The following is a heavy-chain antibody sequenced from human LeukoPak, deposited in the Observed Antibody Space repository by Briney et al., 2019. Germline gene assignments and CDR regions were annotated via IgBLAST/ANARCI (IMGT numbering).Heavy chain of an antibody. Sequence: GESLKISCKGSGYSFTSYWIGWVRQMPGKGLEWMGIIYPGDSDTRYSPSFQGQVTISADKSISTAYLQWSSLKASDTAMYYCARQRPYDYVWGSYRYTEAFDIWGQGTMVTVSS. CDR2: IYPGDSDT. CDR3: ARQRPYDYVWGSYRYTEAFDI. CDR1: GYSFTSYW. V-gene: IGHV5-51*01. J-gene: IGHJ3*02. D-gene: IGHD3-16*02.